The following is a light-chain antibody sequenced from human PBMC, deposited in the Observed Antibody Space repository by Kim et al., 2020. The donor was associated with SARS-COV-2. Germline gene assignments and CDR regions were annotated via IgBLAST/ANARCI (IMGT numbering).Light chain of an antibody. CDR2: GAC. CDR1: QSVGKS. Sequence: DIVMTQSPATLSVSPGERATLSCRASQSVGKSLAWYQQIRGRAPRLLMYGACTRATGVPARFSGSGSGTDFTLTISSLQSEDFAVYFCQQYSKWPYTFGKGTKLEIK. V-gene: IGKV3-15*01. CDR3: QQYSKWPYT. J-gene: IGKJ2*01.